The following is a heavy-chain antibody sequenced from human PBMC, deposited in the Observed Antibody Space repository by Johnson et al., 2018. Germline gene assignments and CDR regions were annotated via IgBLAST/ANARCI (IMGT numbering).Heavy chain of an antibody. CDR2: IYPGDSDT. V-gene: IGHV5-51*01. J-gene: IGHJ3*02. CDR3: ARQEFSGSWYGFDI. CDR1: GYSFTNYW. Sequence: VQLVQSGAEVKKPGESLKISCKGSGYSFTNYWIAWVRQMPGKGLEWMGIIYPGDSDTRYSPSFHGQVTISADKSISTAYVQGNSLKAPDTGMYYCARQEFSGSWYGFDIWGQETMVTVSS. D-gene: IGHD6-13*01.